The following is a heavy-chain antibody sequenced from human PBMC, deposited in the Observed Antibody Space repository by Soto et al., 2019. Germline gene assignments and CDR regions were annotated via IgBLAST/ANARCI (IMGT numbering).Heavy chain of an antibody. CDR2: INGAGGGT. D-gene: IGHD2-2*01. Sequence: EVQLLESGGDLVQPGGSLRLSCAASGFTFGNYGMNWVRQAPGKGLEWVSVINGAGGGTDYAVSVRGRFTVSRDNSKNTLYLHMNSLGVEDTARYYCARRRSTSRYCHMDVWGKGTTVTVSS. V-gene: IGHV3-23*01. J-gene: IGHJ6*03. CDR1: GFTFGNYG. CDR3: ARRRSTSRYCHMDV.